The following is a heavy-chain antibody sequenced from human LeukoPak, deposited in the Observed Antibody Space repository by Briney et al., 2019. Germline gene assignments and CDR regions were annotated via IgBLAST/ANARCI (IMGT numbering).Heavy chain of an antibody. V-gene: IGHV3-53*01. CDR1: GFTVSSNS. CDR3: ARSAIGEKAHFDY. J-gene: IGHJ4*02. CDR2: IYSDNT. Sequence: GGSLRLSCTVSGFTVSSNSMSWVRQAPGKGLEWVSFIYSDNTHYADSVKGRFTISRDNSKNTLYLQMNSLRAEDTAVYYCARSAIGEKAHFDYWGQGTLVTVSS.